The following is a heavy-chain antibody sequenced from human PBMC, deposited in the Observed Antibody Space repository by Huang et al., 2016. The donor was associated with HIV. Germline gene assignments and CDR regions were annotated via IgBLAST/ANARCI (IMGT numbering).Heavy chain of an antibody. CDR3: ARRFSSSSGYFDY. D-gene: IGHD6-6*01. J-gene: IGHJ4*02. CDR2: IFPADSVT. CDR1: GYSFSSYW. V-gene: IGHV5-51*01. Sequence: VQLVQSGAEVKKHGESLKVSCKGFGYSFSSYWIAWVRQMPGKGLEWMVLIFPADSVTTYSPSFEGQVTISADKSIGTAYLQWSSLKAADTAMYYCARRFSSSSGYFDYWGQGSLVTVSS.